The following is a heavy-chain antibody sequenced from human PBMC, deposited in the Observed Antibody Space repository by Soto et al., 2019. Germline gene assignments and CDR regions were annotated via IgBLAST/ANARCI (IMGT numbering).Heavy chain of an antibody. CDR3: ARESVVVAATGPMDY. CDR1: GFTFSSYS. D-gene: IGHD2-15*01. V-gene: IGHV3-21*01. Sequence: GGSLRLSCAASGFTFSSYSMNWVRQAPGKGLEWVSSISSSSSYIYYADSVKGRSTIPRDNAKNSLYLQMNSLRAEDTAVYYCARESVVVAATGPMDYWGQGTLVTVSS. CDR2: ISSSSSYI. J-gene: IGHJ4*02.